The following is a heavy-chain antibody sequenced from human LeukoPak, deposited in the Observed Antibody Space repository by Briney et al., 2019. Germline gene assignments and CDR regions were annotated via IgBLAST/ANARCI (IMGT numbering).Heavy chain of an antibody. CDR2: IYYSGST. D-gene: IGHD4-23*01. J-gene: IGHJ4*02. CDR3: ASTDYGGYFDY. Sequence: PSQTLSLTCTVSGGSISSGGYYWSWIRQHPGKGLEWIGYIYYSGSTYSNPSLNSRVTISVDTSKNQSSLKLSSVTAADTAVYYCASTDYGGYFDYWGQGTLVTVSS. V-gene: IGHV4-31*03. CDR1: GGSISSGGYY.